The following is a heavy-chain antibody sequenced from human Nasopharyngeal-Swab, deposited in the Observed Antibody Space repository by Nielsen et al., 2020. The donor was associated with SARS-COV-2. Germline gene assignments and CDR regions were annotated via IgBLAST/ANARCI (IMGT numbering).Heavy chain of an antibody. CDR3: VKGGYLHDYINYGDWFDP. CDR2: ISGAGSST. D-gene: IGHD4-11*01. Sequence: GGSLSLSCVVSGFTFSSYAMSWVRQAPGKGLNWVSAISGAGSSTYYADSVKGRFTISRDNSKNTLYLQMNSLRAEDTALYYCVKGGYLHDYINYGDWFDPWGLGTLVTVSS. J-gene: IGHJ5*02. CDR1: GFTFSSYA. V-gene: IGHV3-23*01.